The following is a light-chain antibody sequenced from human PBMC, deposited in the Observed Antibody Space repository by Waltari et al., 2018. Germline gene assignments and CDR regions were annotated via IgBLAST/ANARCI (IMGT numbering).Light chain of an antibody. Sequence: ETVLTQSPATLSLSPGERATLSCRASQNIGNDLAWYQQRRGQALRLLIYDSSTRATGIPARFSGGGSGTDFTLTISSLEPEDVATYFSQQRNSWRPFTFGPGTILDIE. CDR3: QQRNSWRPFT. J-gene: IGKJ3*01. CDR2: DSS. CDR1: QNIGND. V-gene: IGKV3-11*01.